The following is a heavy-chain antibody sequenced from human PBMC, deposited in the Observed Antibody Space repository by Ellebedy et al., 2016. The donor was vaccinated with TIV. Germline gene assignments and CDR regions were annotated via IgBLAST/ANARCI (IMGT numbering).Heavy chain of an antibody. J-gene: IGHJ6*02. Sequence: PGGSLRLSCEASGFIFSSYGMHWVRQAPGKGPEWVAVISYDGSKKYYADSVKGRFTISRDNSKNTLYLQMTSLRVEDTATYYCAREWDAAVADTVYYYYGMDVWGQGTTVTVSS. CDR3: AREWDAAVADTVYYYYGMDV. CDR2: ISYDGSKK. V-gene: IGHV3-30*03. D-gene: IGHD6-19*01. CDR1: GFIFSSYG.